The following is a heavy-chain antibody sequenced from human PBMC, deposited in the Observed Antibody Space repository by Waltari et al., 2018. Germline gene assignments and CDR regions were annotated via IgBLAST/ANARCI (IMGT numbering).Heavy chain of an antibody. CDR3: AKPQSDRGAEYFQH. CDR2: IRYDGSNK. V-gene: IGHV3-30*02. CDR1: GFTFSSYG. Sequence: QVQLVESGGGVVQPGGSLRLSCAASGFTFSSYGMHWVRQAPGKGLEWVAFIRYDGSNKYYADSVKGRVTISRDNSKNTLYLQMNSLRAEDTAVYYCAKPQSDRGAEYFQHWGQGTLVTVSS. J-gene: IGHJ1*01.